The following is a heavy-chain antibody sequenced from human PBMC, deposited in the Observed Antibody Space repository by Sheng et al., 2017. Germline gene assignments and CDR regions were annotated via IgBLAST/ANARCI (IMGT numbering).Heavy chain of an antibody. CDR2: INPNSGGT. V-gene: IGHV1-2*02. J-gene: IGHJ4*02. CDR1: GYTFTGYY. D-gene: IGHD2-15*01. Sequence: QVQLVQSGAEVKKPGASVKVSCKASGYTFTGYYMHWVRQAPGQGLEWMGWINPNSGGTNYAQKFQGRVTMTRDTSISTAYMELSRLRSDDTAVYYCATRAARARVVVAATWYFDYWGQGTLGHRLL. CDR3: ATRAARARVVVAATWYFDY.